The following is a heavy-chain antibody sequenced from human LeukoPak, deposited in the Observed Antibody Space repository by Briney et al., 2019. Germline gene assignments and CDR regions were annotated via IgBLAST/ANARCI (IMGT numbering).Heavy chain of an antibody. CDR1: GFTFSSYE. CDR2: ISSGSTTI. D-gene: IGHD5-12*01. CDR3: ASDIVATSGDF. J-gene: IGHJ4*02. V-gene: IGHV3-48*03. Sequence: PGGSLRLSCAASGFTFSSYEMNWVRQAPGKGLEWVSYISSGSTTIFYADSVKGRFTISRDNAKNALFLRMSSLRVEDTATYYCASDIVATSGDFWGQGTLVSVSS.